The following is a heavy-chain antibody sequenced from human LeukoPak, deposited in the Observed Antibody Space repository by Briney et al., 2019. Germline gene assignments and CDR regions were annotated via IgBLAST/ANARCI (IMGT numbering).Heavy chain of an antibody. V-gene: IGHV1-24*01. D-gene: IGHD6-19*01. CDR2: FDPEDGET. CDR1: GYTLTELS. Sequence: ASVKVSCKVSGYTLTELSMHWVRQAPGKGLEWMGGFDPEDGETIYAQKFQGRVTMTEDTSTDTAYMELSSLRTEDTAVYYCATGMQWLVPYFDYWGQGTLVTVSS. J-gene: IGHJ4*02. CDR3: ATGMQWLVPYFDY.